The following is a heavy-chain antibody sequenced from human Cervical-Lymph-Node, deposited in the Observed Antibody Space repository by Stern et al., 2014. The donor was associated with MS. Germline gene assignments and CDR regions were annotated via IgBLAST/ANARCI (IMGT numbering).Heavy chain of an antibody. V-gene: IGHV3-33*01. CDR3: ARGHIPYAYNYLFDY. Sequence: VQLVESGGGVVKPGTSLRLSCAASGFTFSSYGMHWVRQAPGKGLEWVAPAWHDGRITYNNNSAKGGFTISRDNSKNTLSLQMNSLTAEDTAVYYCARGHIPYAYNYLFDYWGQGTLVTVSS. CDR2: AWHDGRIT. CDR1: GFTFSSYG. D-gene: IGHD5-24*01. J-gene: IGHJ4*02.